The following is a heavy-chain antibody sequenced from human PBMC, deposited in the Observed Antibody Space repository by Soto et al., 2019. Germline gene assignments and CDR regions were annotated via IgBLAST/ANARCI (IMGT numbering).Heavy chain of an antibody. CDR2: IIPMFGTP. V-gene: IGHV1-69*01. CDR1: GDAFTNYI. D-gene: IGHD1-26*01. J-gene: IGHJ4*02. Sequence: QVQLVQSGAEVKKPGSSVKVSCKASGDAFTNYIFDWVRQAPGQGLEWMGGIIPMFGTPKYAQTFQDRVTISADVSTGTAYLELTSRRFDDKAVYYCARGRDQPPVGLYFDSWGEGTRVTVSS. CDR3: ARGRDQPPVGLYFDS.